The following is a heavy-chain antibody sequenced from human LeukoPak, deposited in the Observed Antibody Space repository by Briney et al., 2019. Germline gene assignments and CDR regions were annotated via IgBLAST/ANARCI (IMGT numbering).Heavy chain of an antibody. V-gene: IGHV4-39*07. CDR1: GGSISSSSYY. CDR2: IYYSGST. D-gene: IGHD3-16*01. CDR3: ARESFDWGESTDSSYNWYFDL. J-gene: IGHJ2*01. Sequence: SETLSLTCTVSGGSISSSSYYWGWIRQPPGKGLEWIGSIYYSGSTYYNPSLKSRVTMSLDTSKKQFSLDLTSVTAADTALYYCARESFDWGESTDSSYNWYFDLWGRGTLVTVSS.